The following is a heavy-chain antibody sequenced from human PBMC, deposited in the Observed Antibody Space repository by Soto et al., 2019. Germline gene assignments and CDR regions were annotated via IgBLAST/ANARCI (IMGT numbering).Heavy chain of an antibody. Sequence: ASVKVSCKASGYTFTSYGIHWVRQAPGQRLEWTGWINAFNGNAKYSYKPQGRLTITRDTAASTAYLELSSLRSEDTAVYYCARDPNDSSAYYQNYYYGMDXWGQGTTGTVS. CDR2: INAFNGNA. CDR1: GYTFTSYG. D-gene: IGHD3-22*01. CDR3: ARDPNDSSAYYQNYYYGMDX. V-gene: IGHV1-3*01. J-gene: IGHJ6*02.